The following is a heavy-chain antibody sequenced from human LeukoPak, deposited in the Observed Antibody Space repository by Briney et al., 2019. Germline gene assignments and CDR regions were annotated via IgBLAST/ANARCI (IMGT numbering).Heavy chain of an antibody. CDR2: IYHSGST. V-gene: IGHV4-30-2*01. D-gene: IGHD6-19*01. Sequence: SETLSLTCAVSGGSISSGGYSWSWIRQPPGKGLEWIGYIYHSGSTYYNPSLKSRVTISVDTSRNQFSLKLSSVTAADTAVYYCARVGSWYYFDYWGQGTPVTVSS. CDR1: GGSISSGGYS. CDR3: ARVGSWYYFDY. J-gene: IGHJ4*02.